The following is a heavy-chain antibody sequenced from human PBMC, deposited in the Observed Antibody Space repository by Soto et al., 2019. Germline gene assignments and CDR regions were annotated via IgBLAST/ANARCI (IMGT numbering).Heavy chain of an antibody. J-gene: IGHJ6*02. V-gene: IGHV1-2*02. CDR2: INPKSGGT. CDR3: ARLLSASYYDFWSGYYGAGNYYYYGMDV. CDR1: GYTFSAYY. Sequence: ASVKVSCKTSGYTFSAYYMHWVRQAPGQGLEWMGWINPKSGGTLYAQKFQGRVTMTRDTSISTAYMELSRLRSDDTAVYYCARLLSASYYDFWSGYYGAGNYYYYGMDVWGQGTSVTVSS. D-gene: IGHD3-3*01.